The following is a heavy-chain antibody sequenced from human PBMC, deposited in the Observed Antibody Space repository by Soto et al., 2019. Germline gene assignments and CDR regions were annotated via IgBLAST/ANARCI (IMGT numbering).Heavy chain of an antibody. V-gene: IGHV4-59*08. CDR1: GGSISSYY. J-gene: IGHJ4*02. CDR2: IYYSGST. Sequence: SETLSLTCTVSGGSISSYYWSWIRQPPGKGLEWIGYIYYSGSTNYNPSLKSRVTISVDTSKNQFSLKLSSVTAADTAVYYCARHLNGVATTIDYWGQGTLVTVSS. CDR3: ARHLNGVATTIDY. D-gene: IGHD5-12*01.